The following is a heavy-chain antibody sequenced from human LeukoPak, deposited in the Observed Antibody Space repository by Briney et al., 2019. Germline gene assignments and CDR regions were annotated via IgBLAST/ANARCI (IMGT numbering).Heavy chain of an antibody. V-gene: IGHV3-33*08. CDR3: ARGGLTIAEATTSWFLDY. CDR2: TWYDGSNK. Sequence: PGGSLRLSCAASGFTFSTYGMHWDRQAQGKGLEWVALTWYDGSNKNYADSVKGRFTISRDNSKNTLYLQMNSLRGEDTAVYYCARGGLTIAEATTSWFLDYWGQGTLVTVSS. CDR1: GFTFSTYG. D-gene: IGHD1-26*01. J-gene: IGHJ4*02.